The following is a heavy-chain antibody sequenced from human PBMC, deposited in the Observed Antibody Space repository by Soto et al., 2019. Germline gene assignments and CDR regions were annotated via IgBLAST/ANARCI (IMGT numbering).Heavy chain of an antibody. CDR3: AKDRSSSLDGMDV. J-gene: IGHJ6*02. Sequence: PGGSLRLSCAASGFKFTIYGMHWVRQAPGKGLEWVAVVWYDGSNKYYADSVKGRFTISRDNSKNTLCLQVNSLRAEDTAVYYCAKDRSSSLDGMDVWGQGTTVTVSS. CDR1: GFKFTIYG. CDR2: VWYDGSNK. V-gene: IGHV3-33*06. D-gene: IGHD6-19*01.